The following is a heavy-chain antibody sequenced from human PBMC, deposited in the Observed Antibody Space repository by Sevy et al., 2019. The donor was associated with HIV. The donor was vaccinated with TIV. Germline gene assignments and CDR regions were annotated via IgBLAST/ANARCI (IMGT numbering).Heavy chain of an antibody. CDR1: GLTLTNYW. J-gene: IGHJ4*02. CDR2: INTDGKMT. CDR3: ARGSRVTFGY. D-gene: IGHD2-21*02. V-gene: IGHV3-74*01. Sequence: GGSLRLSCAASGLTLTNYWMHWVRQAPGKGLVWVSHINTDGKMTRYADFVKGRFTISRDNAKNTLYLQMNSLRDEDTAVYYCARGSRVTFGYWGQGTLITVSS.